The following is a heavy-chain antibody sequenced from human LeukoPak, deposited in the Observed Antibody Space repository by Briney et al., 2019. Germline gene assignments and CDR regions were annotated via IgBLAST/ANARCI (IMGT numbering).Heavy chain of an antibody. Sequence: SETLSLTCAVSGGSISSGGYSWSWIRQPRGKGLEWIGYIYHSGSTYYNPSLKSRVTISVDRSKNQFSLKLSSVTAADTAVYYCARDLRVRVGTTSIAWFDPWGQGTLVTVSS. D-gene: IGHD1-7*01. V-gene: IGHV4-30-2*01. CDR3: ARDLRVRVGTTSIAWFDP. CDR1: GGSISSGGYS. CDR2: IYHSGST. J-gene: IGHJ5*02.